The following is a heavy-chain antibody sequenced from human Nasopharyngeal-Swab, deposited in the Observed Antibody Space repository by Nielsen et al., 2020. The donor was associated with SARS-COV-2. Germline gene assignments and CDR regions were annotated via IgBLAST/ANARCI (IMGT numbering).Heavy chain of an antibody. D-gene: IGHD6-13*01. Sequence: VRQMPGKGLAWIGSIYYSGGTYYNPSLKSRVTISVDTSKNQFSLKLSSVTAADTAVYYCASPSGYSSSWYRADWFDPWGQGTLVTVSS. V-gene: IGHV4-39*01. J-gene: IGHJ5*02. CDR3: ASPSGYSSSWYRADWFDP. CDR2: IYYSGGT.